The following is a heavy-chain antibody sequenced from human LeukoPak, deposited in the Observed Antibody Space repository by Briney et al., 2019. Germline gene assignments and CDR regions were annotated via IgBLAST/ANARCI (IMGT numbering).Heavy chain of an antibody. D-gene: IGHD3-10*01. CDR2: IKQDGSEK. Sequence: GGSLRLSCAASGFTFSSYWMSWVRQAPGKGLEWVANIKQDGSEKYYVDSVKGRFTISRDNAKNSLYLQMNSLRAEDTAVYYCARAGGLLLWFGELLAPYYFDYWGQGTLVTVSS. V-gene: IGHV3-7*01. CDR3: ARAGGLLLWFGELLAPYYFDY. CDR1: GFTFSSYW. J-gene: IGHJ4*02.